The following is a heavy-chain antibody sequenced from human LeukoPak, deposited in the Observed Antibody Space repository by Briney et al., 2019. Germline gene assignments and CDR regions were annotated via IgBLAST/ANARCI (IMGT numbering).Heavy chain of an antibody. CDR1: GGSISSSSYY. V-gene: IGHV4-61*01. CDR2: IYYSGST. J-gene: IGHJ6*03. D-gene: IGHD5-18*01. Sequence: SETLSLTCTVSGGSISSSSYYWSWIRQPPGKGLEWIVYIYYSGSTNYNPSLKSRVTISVDTSKNQFSLKLSSVTAADTAVYYCARARGYSYGYAYYYMDVWGKGTTVTVSS. CDR3: ARARGYSYGYAYYYMDV.